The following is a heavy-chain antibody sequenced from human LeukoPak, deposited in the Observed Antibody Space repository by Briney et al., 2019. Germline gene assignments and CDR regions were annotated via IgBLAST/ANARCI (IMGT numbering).Heavy chain of an antibody. J-gene: IGHJ4*02. V-gene: IGHV3-53*01. D-gene: IGHD4-17*01. CDR3: ARRAGEYSHPYDY. CDR1: GFTFSDYY. CDR2: IYSGGNT. Sequence: PGGSLRLSCAASGFTFSDYYMSWIRQAPGKGLEWASFIYSGGNTHYSDSVKGRFTISRDNSKNTLYLQMNSLRADDTAVYYCARRAGEYSHPYDYWGQGTLVTVSS.